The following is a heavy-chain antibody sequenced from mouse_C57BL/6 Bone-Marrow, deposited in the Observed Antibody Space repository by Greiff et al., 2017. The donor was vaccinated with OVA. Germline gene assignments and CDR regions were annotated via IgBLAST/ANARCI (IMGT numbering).Heavy chain of an antibody. Sequence: VQLQQSGAELVRPGTSVKVSCKASGYAFTNYLIEWVKQRPGQGLEWIGVINPGSGGTNYNEKFKGKATLTADKSSSTAYMQLSSLTSEDSAVYFCARFDGYYFNYAMDYWGQGTSVTVSS. CDR3: ARFDGYYFNYAMDY. V-gene: IGHV1-54*01. CDR2: INPGSGGT. CDR1: GYAFTNYL. J-gene: IGHJ4*01. D-gene: IGHD2-3*01.